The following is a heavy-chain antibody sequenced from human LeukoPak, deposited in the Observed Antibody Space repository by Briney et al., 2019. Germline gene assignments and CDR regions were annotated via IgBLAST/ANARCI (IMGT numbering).Heavy chain of an antibody. CDR2: IIPIFGTA. CDR3: ARAFFYYDIHHWFDP. Sequence: SVKVSCKASGGTFSSYAISWVRQAPGQGLEWMGGIIPIFGTANYAQKFQGRVTITTDESTSTAYMELSSLRSEDTAVYYCARAFFYYDIHHWFDPWGQGTLVTVSS. V-gene: IGHV1-69*05. D-gene: IGHD3-9*01. J-gene: IGHJ5*02. CDR1: GGTFSSYA.